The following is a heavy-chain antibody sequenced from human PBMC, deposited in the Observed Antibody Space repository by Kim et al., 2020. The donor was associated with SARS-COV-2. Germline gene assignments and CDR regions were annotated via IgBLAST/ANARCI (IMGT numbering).Heavy chain of an antibody. CDR3: ARDRGYCTGGACYTIFDD. CDR2: IKEDGTEK. D-gene: IGHD2-8*02. V-gene: IGHV3-7*03. J-gene: IGHJ4*02. Sequence: GGSLRLSCAASGVSFNNYWMGWVRQTPGKGLEWVSHIKEDGTEKYYVDSVKGRFTISRDNARNSLYLQMNSLRAEDTAVYYCARDRGYCTGGACYTIFDDWGQGTQVTVSS. CDR1: GVSFNNYW.